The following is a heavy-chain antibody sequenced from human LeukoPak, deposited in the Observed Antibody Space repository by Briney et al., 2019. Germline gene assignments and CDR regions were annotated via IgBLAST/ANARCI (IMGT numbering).Heavy chain of an antibody. CDR3: VRDLGGRSGH. V-gene: IGHV3-74*01. J-gene: IGHJ4*02. CDR2: INEDGSTT. CDR1: GFTFSNFW. Sequence: GGSLRLSCAASGFTFSNFWMHWVRQAPGKGLVWVSRINEDGSTTNYADSVKGRSTIFRDNAKNTLYLQMDSLRAEDTAVYYCVRDLGGRSGHWGQGTLVTVSS. D-gene: IGHD1-26*01.